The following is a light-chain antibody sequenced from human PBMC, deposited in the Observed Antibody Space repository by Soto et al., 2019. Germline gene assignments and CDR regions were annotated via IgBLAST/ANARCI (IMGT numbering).Light chain of an antibody. J-gene: IGKJ1*01. CDR3: KQYGSSGK. CDR2: WAS. CDR1: QSVSYVSNNENY. V-gene: IGKV4-1*01. Sequence: DILMTQSPDSLSVSLGWRGTVNCKSGQSVSYVSNNENYLAWYQQKPGQPPKLLIYWASARESGVPDRFSGSGSGIDFTLTISRLEPEDFAVYYWKQYGSSGKFGQGTKVDIK.